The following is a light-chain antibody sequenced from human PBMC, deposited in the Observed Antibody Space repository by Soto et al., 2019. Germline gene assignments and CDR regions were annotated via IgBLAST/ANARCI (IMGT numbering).Light chain of an antibody. CDR1: QRISSW. V-gene: IGKV1-5*03. CDR2: QAS. CDR3: QSGVT. Sequence: DIQMTQSPSTLSASVGDRVTITCRASQRISSWLAWYQQKPGKAPKLLIYQASSLQSGVPSRFSGSGSGTEFTLTISXLQPDDFATYYCQSGVTFGGGTKVHIK. J-gene: IGKJ4*01.